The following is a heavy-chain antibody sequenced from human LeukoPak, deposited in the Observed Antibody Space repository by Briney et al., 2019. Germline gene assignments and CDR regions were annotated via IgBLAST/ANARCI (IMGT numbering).Heavy chain of an antibody. CDR1: GGSISSGDYY. V-gene: IGHV4-30-4*01. J-gene: IGHJ4*02. CDR3: ARETAVAGTYYFGY. Sequence: TSETLSLTCTVSGGSISSGDYYWSWIRQPPGKGLEWIGYIYYSGSTYYNPSLKSRVTISVDTSKNQFSLKLSSVTAADTAVYYCARETAVAGTYYFGYWGQGTLVTVSS. D-gene: IGHD6-19*01. CDR2: IYYSGST.